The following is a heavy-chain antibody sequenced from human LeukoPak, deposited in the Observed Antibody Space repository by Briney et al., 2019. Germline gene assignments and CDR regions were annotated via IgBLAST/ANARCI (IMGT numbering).Heavy chain of an antibody. CDR3: ARDKGTDYGESNDAFDI. V-gene: IGHV3-7*03. CDR1: GFTFSSYW. CDR2: IKQDGSEK. D-gene: IGHD4-17*01. Sequence: GGSLRLSCAASGFTFSSYWMSWVRQAPGKGLEWVANIKQDGSEKYYVDSVKGRFTISRDNAKNSLYLQMNSLRAEDTAVYYCARDKGTDYGESNDAFDIWGQGTMVTVSS. J-gene: IGHJ3*02.